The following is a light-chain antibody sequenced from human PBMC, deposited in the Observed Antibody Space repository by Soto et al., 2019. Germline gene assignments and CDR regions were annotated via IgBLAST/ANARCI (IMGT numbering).Light chain of an antibody. CDR1: QSISNL. CDR2: QAY. CDR3: QHHHNLWT. V-gene: IGKV1-5*03. Sequence: DIQLTQSPSTLSASVGDRVSITCRASQSISNLLAWYQQKPGKAPQLLSDQAYNLESGVPSRFSGSGSGTEFTLTIRSLQSDDFAPYYCQHHHNLWTFGQGFKVEI. J-gene: IGKJ1*01.